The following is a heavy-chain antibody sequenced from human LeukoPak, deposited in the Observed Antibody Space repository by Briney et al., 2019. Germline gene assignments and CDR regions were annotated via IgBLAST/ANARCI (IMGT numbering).Heavy chain of an antibody. CDR3: ARQDGYSSGWYGVGFDP. Sequence: GASLQISCKGSGYSFSNYWIGWVRPLPGKGLEWMGIIYPGESHTRYSPSFQGQVTISADKSISTAYLQWSSLKASDTAIYYCARQDGYSSGWYGVGFDPWGQGTLVTVSS. CDR1: GYSFSNYW. V-gene: IGHV5-51*01. CDR2: IYPGESHT. D-gene: IGHD6-19*01. J-gene: IGHJ5*02.